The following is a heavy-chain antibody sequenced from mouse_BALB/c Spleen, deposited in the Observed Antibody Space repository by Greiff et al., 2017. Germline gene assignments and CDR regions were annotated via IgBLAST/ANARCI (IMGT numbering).Heavy chain of an antibody. CDR2: ISSGGST. CDR3: ARGEGIYDGYYLDY. CDR1: GFTFSSYA. J-gene: IGHJ2*01. V-gene: IGHV5-6-5*01. D-gene: IGHD2-3*01. Sequence: EVMLVESGGGLVKPGGSLKLSCAASGFTFSSYAMSWVRQTPEKRLEWVASISSGGSTYYPDSVKGRFTISRDNARNILYLQMSSLRSEDTAMYYCARGEGIYDGYYLDYWGQGTTLTVSS.